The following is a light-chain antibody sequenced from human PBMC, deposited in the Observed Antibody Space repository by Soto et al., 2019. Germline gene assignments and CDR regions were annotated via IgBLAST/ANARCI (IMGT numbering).Light chain of an antibody. CDR1: QSVSSSY. V-gene: IGKV3-20*01. Sequence: EIVLTQSPGTLSLSPGERATLSCRASQSVSSSYLAWYQQKPGQAPRLLIYGASSRATGIPDRFSGSGSGTDFTLTISRLEPADFAVYYCQQYGSWTFGQGTKVDIK. CDR3: QQYGSWT. CDR2: GAS. J-gene: IGKJ1*01.